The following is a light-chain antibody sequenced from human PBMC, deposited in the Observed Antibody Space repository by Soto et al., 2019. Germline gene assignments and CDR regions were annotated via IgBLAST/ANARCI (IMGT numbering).Light chain of an antibody. J-gene: IGKJ5*01. Sequence: DIQLTQSPSFVSASVGERVTITCRASQDISRYLAWYQQKPGEAPKLLISAASTLHSGVPSRFSGSGSGTEFTLTVSYLLPEDFATYYCQQLYSYSSFGQGTRLGSK. CDR2: AAS. V-gene: IGKV1-9*01. CDR3: QQLYSYSS. CDR1: QDISRY.